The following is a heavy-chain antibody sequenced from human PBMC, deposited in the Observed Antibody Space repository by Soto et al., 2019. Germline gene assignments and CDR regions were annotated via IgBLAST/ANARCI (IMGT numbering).Heavy chain of an antibody. CDR1: GYTFTGYY. J-gene: IGHJ4*02. V-gene: IGHV1-2*02. CDR3: ARDAPPGYSSGWYGLFDY. CDR2: INPNSGGT. Sequence: ASVKVSCKASGYTFTGYYMHWVRQAPGQGLEWMGWINPNSGGTNYAQKLQGRVTMTTDTSTSTAYMELRSLRSDDTVVYYCARDAPPGYSSGWYGLFDYWGQGTLVTVPQ. D-gene: IGHD6-19*01.